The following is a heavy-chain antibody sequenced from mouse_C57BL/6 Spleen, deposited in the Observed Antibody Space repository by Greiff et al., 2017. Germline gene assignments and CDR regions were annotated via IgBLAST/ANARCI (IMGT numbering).Heavy chain of an antibody. J-gene: IGHJ3*01. V-gene: IGHV1-80*01. Sequence: QVQLQQSGAELVKPGASVKISCKASGYAFSSYWMNWVKQRPGKGLEWIGQIYPGDGDTNYNGKFKGKATLTADKSSSTAYMQLSSLTSEDSAVYFCAREGYYGNYVAYWGQGTLVTVSA. CDR3: AREGYYGNYVAY. CDR2: IYPGDGDT. D-gene: IGHD2-1*01. CDR1: GYAFSSYW.